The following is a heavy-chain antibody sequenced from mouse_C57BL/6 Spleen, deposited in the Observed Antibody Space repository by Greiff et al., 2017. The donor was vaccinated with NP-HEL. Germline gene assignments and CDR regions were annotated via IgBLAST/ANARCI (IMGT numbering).Heavy chain of an antibody. D-gene: IGHD2-10*02. J-gene: IGHJ4*01. CDR1: GFNIKDDY. CDR3: TTSYGSGAMDY. CDR2: IDPENGDP. V-gene: IGHV14-4*01. Sequence: EVQLQESGAELVRPGASVKLSCTASGFNIKDDYMHWVKQRPEQGLEWIGWIDPENGDPEYASKFQGKATITADTSSNTAYLQLSSLTSEDTAVYYCTTSYGSGAMDYWGQGTSVTVSS.